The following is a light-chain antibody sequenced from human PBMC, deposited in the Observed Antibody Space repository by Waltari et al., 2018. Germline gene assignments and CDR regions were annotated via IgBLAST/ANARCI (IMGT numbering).Light chain of an antibody. J-gene: IGKJ1*01. Sequence: EVVLTQSPVTLSLSPGARATLSCRASQSVSSNYFAWYQQKPGQAPRLLIYGASNRATGIPDRFSGRGSGTDFTLTISRLEPEDFALYYCQQYGTSRTFGRGTKVEI. CDR1: QSVSSNY. V-gene: IGKV3-20*01. CDR2: GAS. CDR3: QQYGTSRT.